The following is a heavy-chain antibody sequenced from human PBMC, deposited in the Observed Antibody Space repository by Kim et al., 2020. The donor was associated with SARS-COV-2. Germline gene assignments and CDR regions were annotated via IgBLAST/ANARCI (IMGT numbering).Heavy chain of an antibody. CDR3: ARGYCSSTSCYGAFDI. Sequence: PQSRVTISVDTSKNQFSLKLGSVTAADTAVYYCARGYCSSTSCYGAFDIWGQGTMVTVSS. J-gene: IGHJ3*02. V-gene: IGHV4-59*09. D-gene: IGHD2-2*01.